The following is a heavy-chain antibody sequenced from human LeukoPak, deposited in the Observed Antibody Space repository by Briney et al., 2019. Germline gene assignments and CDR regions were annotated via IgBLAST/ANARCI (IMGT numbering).Heavy chain of an antibody. CDR3: ARDAPVNYFDY. V-gene: IGHV3-48*01. Sequence: GGSLRLSCAASGFTFSSYSMNWVRQAPGKGLEWVSYISSSSSTIYYADSVKGRFTISRDNAKNSLYLQMNSLRAEDTAVYYCARDAPVNYFDYWGQGTLVTVSS. CDR1: GFTFSSYS. CDR2: ISSSSSTI. J-gene: IGHJ4*02. D-gene: IGHD4-17*01.